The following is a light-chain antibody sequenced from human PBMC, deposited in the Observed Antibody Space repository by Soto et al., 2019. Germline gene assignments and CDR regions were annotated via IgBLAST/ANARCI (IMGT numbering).Light chain of an antibody. J-gene: IGLJ1*01. CDR3: SSYTSSSTPYV. V-gene: IGLV2-14*01. CDR1: SSDVGGYNY. CDR2: DVT. Sequence: QSVLTQPASVSGSPGQSITISCTGTSSDVGGYNYVSWYQQHPVKAPNLMIYDVTNRPSGVSVRFSGSKSGNTASLTISGLQAEDEADYYCSSYTSSSTPYVFGTGTKVTVL.